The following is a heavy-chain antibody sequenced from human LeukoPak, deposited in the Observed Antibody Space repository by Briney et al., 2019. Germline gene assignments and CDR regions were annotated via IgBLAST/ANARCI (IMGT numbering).Heavy chain of an antibody. CDR3: AKSPNRLYYYDSSGYYYGGYYFDY. CDR1: GFTFSSYA. D-gene: IGHD3-22*01. V-gene: IGHV3-23*01. J-gene: IGHJ4*02. CDR2: ISGSGGST. Sequence: GGSLRLSCAASGFTFSSYAMSWVRQAPGKGLEWVSAISGSGGSTYYADSVKGRFTISRDNSKNTLYLQMNSLRAEDTAVYYCAKSPNRLYYYDSSGYYYGGYYFDYWGQGTLVTVSS.